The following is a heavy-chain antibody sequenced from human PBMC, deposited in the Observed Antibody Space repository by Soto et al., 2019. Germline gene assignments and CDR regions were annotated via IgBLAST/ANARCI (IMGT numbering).Heavy chain of an antibody. CDR3: AKGDFGALRWTAG. CDR2: ISGSDGST. CDR1: GFTFSSYA. V-gene: IGHV3-23*01. J-gene: IGHJ4*02. Sequence: PGGSLRLSCAASGFTFSSYAMSWVRQAPGKGLEWVSGISGSDGSTYYADSVKGRFTISRDNSKNTLYLQMNSLRAEDTAVYYCAKGDFGALRWTAGWGRGTLVSVSS. D-gene: IGHD3-10*01.